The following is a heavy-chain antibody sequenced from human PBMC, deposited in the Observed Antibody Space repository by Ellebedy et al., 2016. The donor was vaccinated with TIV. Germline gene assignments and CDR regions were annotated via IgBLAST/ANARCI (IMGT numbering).Heavy chain of an antibody. CDR3: AIYGPGSYNVDAFDI. V-gene: IGHV4-4*02. D-gene: IGHD3-10*01. J-gene: IGHJ3*02. CDR2: IYLSGST. Sequence: MPSETLSLTCAVSGGSISSNNWWRWVRQPQGKGLEWIGEIYLSGSTNYSPSLKSRATISVDKSKKQLSLKLSSVTAADTAVYYCAIYGPGSYNVDAFDIWGQGTMVTVSS. CDR1: GGSISSNNW.